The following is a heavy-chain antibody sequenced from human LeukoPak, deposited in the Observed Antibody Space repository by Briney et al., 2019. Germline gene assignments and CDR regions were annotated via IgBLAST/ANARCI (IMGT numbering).Heavy chain of an antibody. V-gene: IGHV3-48*03. CDR2: ISSSGSTI. Sequence: GGSLRLSCAASGFTFSSYEMNWVRQAPGKGLEWVSYISSSGSTIYYADSVKGRFTISRDNSKNTLYLQMNSLRAEDTAVYYCAKEGGLWFGELTNWFDPWGQGTLVTVSS. CDR3: AKEGGLWFGELTNWFDP. CDR1: GFTFSSYE. D-gene: IGHD3-10*01. J-gene: IGHJ5*02.